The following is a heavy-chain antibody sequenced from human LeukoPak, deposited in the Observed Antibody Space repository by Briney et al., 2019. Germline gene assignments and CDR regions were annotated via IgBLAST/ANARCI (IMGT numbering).Heavy chain of an antibody. Sequence: EASVKVSCKASGYTFTSYGISWVRQAPGQGLEWMGWISAYNGNTNFAQKLQDRVTMTTDTSTSTAYMELRSLRSDDTAVYYCAREAQGYFDWFTPSDIWGQGTMVTASS. J-gene: IGHJ3*02. CDR2: ISAYNGNT. D-gene: IGHD3-9*01. V-gene: IGHV1-18*01. CDR1: GYTFTSYG. CDR3: AREAQGYFDWFTPSDI.